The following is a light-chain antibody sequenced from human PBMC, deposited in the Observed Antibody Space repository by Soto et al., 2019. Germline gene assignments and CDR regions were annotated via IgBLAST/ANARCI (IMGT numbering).Light chain of an antibody. J-gene: IGKJ2*01. CDR2: AAS. Sequence: DIQMTQFPSSLSASVGDRVTITCRASQTISSYLNWYQQKPGKAPNLLIYAASSLQSGVSSRFTGSGSGTDFTLTISSLQPEDFATYYCQQSYSTPRTFGQGTKLEIK. V-gene: IGKV1-39*01. CDR3: QQSYSTPRT. CDR1: QTISSY.